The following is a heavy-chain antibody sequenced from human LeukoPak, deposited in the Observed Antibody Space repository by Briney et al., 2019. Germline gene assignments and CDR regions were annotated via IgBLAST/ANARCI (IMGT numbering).Heavy chain of an antibody. Sequence: GGSLTLSCEVSGFSVRVNHMAWVRQGLGKGRSWFAVILPGGVTHYTDSLRDRFSISTDKSKNVLYLQMDTLRAEDTALYYCVRERDYDTYFDYWGRGTLVTVSS. J-gene: IGHJ4*02. CDR2: ILPGGVT. CDR1: GFSVRVNH. D-gene: IGHD4-17*01. V-gene: IGHV3-53*01. CDR3: VRERDYDTYFDY.